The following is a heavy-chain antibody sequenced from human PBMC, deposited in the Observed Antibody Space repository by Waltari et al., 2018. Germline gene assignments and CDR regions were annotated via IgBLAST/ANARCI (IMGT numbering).Heavy chain of an antibody. J-gene: IGHJ3*02. Sequence: QLQLQESGPGLVKPSETLSLPCTVSGGSIRISSYPWGCTRQPPGKGLEWIGSIYYSGSTYYNPSLKSRVTISVDTSKNQFSLKLSSVTAADTAVYYCARHRDTAMGAFDIWGQGTMVTVSS. CDR3: ARHRDTAMGAFDI. CDR1: GGSIRISSYP. V-gene: IGHV4-39*01. CDR2: IYYSGST. D-gene: IGHD5-18*01.